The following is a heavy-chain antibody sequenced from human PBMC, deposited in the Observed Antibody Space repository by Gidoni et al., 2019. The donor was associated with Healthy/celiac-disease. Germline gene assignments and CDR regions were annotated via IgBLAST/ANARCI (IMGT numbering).Heavy chain of an antibody. CDR2: ISGSGGST. J-gene: IGHJ5*02. D-gene: IGHD3-3*01. Sequence: EVQLLESGGGLVQPGGSLRLSCAASGFTFSSYAMSWVRQAPGKGREWVSAISGSGGSTYYADSVKGRFTISRDNSKNTLYLQMNSLRAEDTAVYYCISYDFWSGYPAWGQGTLVTVSS. CDR3: ISYDFWSGYPA. CDR1: GFTFSSYA. V-gene: IGHV3-23*01.